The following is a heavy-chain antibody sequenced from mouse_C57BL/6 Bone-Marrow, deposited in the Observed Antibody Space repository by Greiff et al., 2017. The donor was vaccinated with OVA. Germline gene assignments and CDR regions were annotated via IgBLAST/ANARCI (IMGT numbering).Heavy chain of an antibody. CDR2: INPNNGGT. D-gene: IGHD1-1*01. J-gene: IGHJ4*01. CDR1: GYTFTDYY. Sequence: VQLQQSGPELVKPGASVKISCKASGYTFTDYYMNWVKQSHGKSLEWIGDINPNNGGTSYNQKFKGKATLTVDKSSSTAYMELRSLTSEDSAVYYCAIPLITTVVAWYYAMDYWGQGTSVTVSS. V-gene: IGHV1-26*01. CDR3: AIPLITTVVAWYYAMDY.